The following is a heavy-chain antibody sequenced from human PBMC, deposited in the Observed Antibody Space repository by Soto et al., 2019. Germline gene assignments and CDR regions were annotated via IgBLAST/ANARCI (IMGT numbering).Heavy chain of an antibody. V-gene: IGHV4-39*01. D-gene: IGHD6-19*01. CDR2: IYYSGNT. CDR1: GGSISSSSYY. J-gene: IGHJ5*02. Sequence: PSETLSLTCTVSGGSISSSSYYWGWIRQPPGKGLEWIGSIYYSGNTYYNTSLKSRVNISVDTSKNQYSLKQSSVTAADTVVYYCAGGYSSGWYWEYNWFDPWGQGTLVTVSS. CDR3: AGGYSSGWYWEYNWFDP.